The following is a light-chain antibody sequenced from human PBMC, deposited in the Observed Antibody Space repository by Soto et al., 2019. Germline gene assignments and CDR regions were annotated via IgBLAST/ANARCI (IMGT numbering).Light chain of an antibody. CDR3: QQSYNTPYT. CDR1: QDISSY. J-gene: IGKJ2*01. CDR2: DAS. V-gene: IGKV1-39*01. Sequence: DIQMTQSPSSLSASVGDRVTITCQASQDISSYLNWYQQKPGKAPKLLIYDASNLETGVPSRFSGSGSGTDFTLTISSLQPEDFATYYCQQSYNTPYTFGQGTKLEIK.